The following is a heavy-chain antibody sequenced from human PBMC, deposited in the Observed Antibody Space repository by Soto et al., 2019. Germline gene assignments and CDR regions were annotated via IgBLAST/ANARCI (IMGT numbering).Heavy chain of an antibody. CDR2: IYYSGST. V-gene: IGHV4-59*01. J-gene: IGHJ1*01. CDR3: AYISDYSGPFQH. CDR1: GGSISSYY. D-gene: IGHD4-17*01. Sequence: SETLSLTCTVSGGSISSYYWSWIRQPPGKGLEWIGYIYYSGSTNYNPSLKSRVTISVDASKNQFSLKLSSVTAADTAVYYCAYISDYSGPFQHWGQGTLVTVSS.